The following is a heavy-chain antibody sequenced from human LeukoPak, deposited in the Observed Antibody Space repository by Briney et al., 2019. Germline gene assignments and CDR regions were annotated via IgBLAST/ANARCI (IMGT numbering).Heavy chain of an antibody. CDR3: ASAVVTTSVFDY. J-gene: IGHJ4*02. CDR1: GFTFSSYS. D-gene: IGHD2-21*02. Sequence: GGSLRLSCAASGFTFSSYSMNWVRQAPGKGLEWVSSISSSSSYIYYADSVKGRFTISRDNAKNSLYLQMNSQRAEDTAVYYCASAVVTTSVFDYWGQGTLVTVSS. CDR2: ISSSSSYI. V-gene: IGHV3-21*01.